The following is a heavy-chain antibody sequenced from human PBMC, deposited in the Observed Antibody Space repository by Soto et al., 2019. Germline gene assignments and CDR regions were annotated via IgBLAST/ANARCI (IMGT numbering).Heavy chain of an antibody. CDR1: GGPFSSYA. V-gene: IGHV1-69*13. Sequence: GASVKGSCKASGGPFSSYAISWVRQAPGQGLEWMGGIIPIFGTANYAQKFQGRVTITADESTSTAYMELSSLRSEDTAVYYCARVGMAGGHTWFDPWGQGTLVTVSS. CDR2: IIPIFGTA. J-gene: IGHJ5*02. D-gene: IGHD6-19*01. CDR3: ARVGMAGGHTWFDP.